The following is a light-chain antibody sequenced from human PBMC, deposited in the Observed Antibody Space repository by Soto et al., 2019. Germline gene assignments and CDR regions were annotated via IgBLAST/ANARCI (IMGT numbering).Light chain of an antibody. V-gene: IGKV1-39*01. Sequence: DIQMTQSPSSLSASVGDRVTITCRASQNISIYLNWYQQKPGKAPKLLIYNVSTLESGVPSRFSADGSGTDFTLTISSLQPEDFATYYCQQSSSTPPFTFGPGTKVDIK. J-gene: IGKJ3*01. CDR2: NVS. CDR1: QNISIY. CDR3: QQSSSTPPFT.